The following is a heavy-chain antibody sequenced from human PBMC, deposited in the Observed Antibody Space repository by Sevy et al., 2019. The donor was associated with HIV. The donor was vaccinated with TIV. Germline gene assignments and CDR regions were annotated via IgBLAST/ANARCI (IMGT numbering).Heavy chain of an antibody. J-gene: IGHJ4*02. CDR3: AGDVGSYPFDY. CDR1: GGSISNYY. CDR2: IYNSGST. V-gene: IGHV4-4*07. D-gene: IGHD1-26*01. Sequence: SETLSLTCTVSGGSISNYYWSWIRQPAGKGLEWIGRIYNSGSTNYNPSLKSRVTMSIDTSKNQFSLKLRSVTAADTAVYYCAGDVGSYPFDYWGRGTLVTVSS.